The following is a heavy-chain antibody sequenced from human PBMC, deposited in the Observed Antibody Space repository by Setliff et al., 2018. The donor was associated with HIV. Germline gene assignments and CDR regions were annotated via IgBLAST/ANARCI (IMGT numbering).Heavy chain of an antibody. CDR2: INPSGGST. J-gene: IGHJ5*02. V-gene: IGHV1-46*01. Sequence: ASVKVSCKASGYTFTSYYMHWVRQAPGQGLEWMGIINPSGGSTSYAQKFQGRVTMTRDTSTSTVYMELSSLRSEDTAVYYCARAQGYRSSTSCYFQDLFDPWGQGTLVTVSS. CDR3: ARAQGYRSSTSCYFQDLFDP. D-gene: IGHD2-2*01. CDR1: GYTFTSYY.